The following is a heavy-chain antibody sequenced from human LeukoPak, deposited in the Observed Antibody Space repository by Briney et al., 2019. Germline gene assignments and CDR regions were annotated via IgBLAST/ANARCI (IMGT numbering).Heavy chain of an antibody. CDR1: GGTFSSYA. D-gene: IGHD4-17*01. J-gene: IGHJ4*02. CDR2: IILIFGTA. Sequence: SVKVPRKASGGTFSSYAISWVRQAPGQGLEWMGRIILIFGTANYAQKFQGRVTITADKSTRTTYMDLSRLRLEDTAVYYCASGYGDDEGGGYWGQGTLVTVSS. V-gene: IGHV1-69*06. CDR3: ASGYGDDEGGGY.